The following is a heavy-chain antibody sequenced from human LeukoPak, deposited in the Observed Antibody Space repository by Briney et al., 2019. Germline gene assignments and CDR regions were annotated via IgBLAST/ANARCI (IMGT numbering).Heavy chain of an antibody. CDR1: GFTFSNYN. D-gene: IGHD3-16*01. CDR3: ARDFFALLGIGD. CDR2: ISSVSTYI. V-gene: IGHV3-21*01. J-gene: IGHJ4*02. Sequence: GGSLRLSCAASGFTFSNYNMNWVRQAPGKGLEWVSSISSVSTYIFYADSVKGRFTISRDNAKNSLYLQMNSLRAEDTAVYYCARDFFALLGIGDWGQGTLVTVSS.